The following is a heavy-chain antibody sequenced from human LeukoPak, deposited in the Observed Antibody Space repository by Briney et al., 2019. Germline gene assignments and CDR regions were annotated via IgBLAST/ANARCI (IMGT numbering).Heavy chain of an antibody. Sequence: SETLSLTCAVYGGSFSGYYWSWMRQPPGKGLEWIGEINHGGSTNYNPSLKSRVTISVDTSKNQFSLKLSSVTAADTAVYYCARQRSIGYCSGGSCYSGPSYYYGMDVWGQGTTVTVSS. J-gene: IGHJ6*02. CDR2: INHGGST. V-gene: IGHV4-34*01. CDR1: GGSFSGYY. D-gene: IGHD2-15*01. CDR3: ARQRSIGYCSGGSCYSGPSYYYGMDV.